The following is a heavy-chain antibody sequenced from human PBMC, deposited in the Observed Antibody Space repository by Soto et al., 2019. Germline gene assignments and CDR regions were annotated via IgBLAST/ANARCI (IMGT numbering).Heavy chain of an antibody. D-gene: IGHD2-2*01. Sequence: GESLKISCKGSGYSFTSYWIGWVRQMPWKGLEWMGIIYPGDSDTRYSPSFQGQVTISADKSISTAYLQWSSLKASDTAMYYCARLTSVVVVPAASPHYGMDVWGQGPTVTVSS. CDR2: IYPGDSDT. CDR1: GYSFTSYW. J-gene: IGHJ6*01. V-gene: IGHV5-51*01. CDR3: ARLTSVVVVPAASPHYGMDV.